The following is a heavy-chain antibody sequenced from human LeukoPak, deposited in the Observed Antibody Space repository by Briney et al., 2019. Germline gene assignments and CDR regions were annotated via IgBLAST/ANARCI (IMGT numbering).Heavy chain of an antibody. CDR2: IQYDGSNE. CDR1: RFTFSSYT. CDR3: AKDPHPYSSSWPIIYYFDY. D-gene: IGHD6-13*01. V-gene: IGHV3-30*02. Sequence: GGSLRLSCAASRFTFSSYTMSWVRQAPGKGLEWVAYIQYDGSNEQYADSVKGRFSISRDSSKNILYLQMNSLRAEDMAVYYCAKDPHPYSSSWPIIYYFDYWGQGTLVTVSS. J-gene: IGHJ4*02.